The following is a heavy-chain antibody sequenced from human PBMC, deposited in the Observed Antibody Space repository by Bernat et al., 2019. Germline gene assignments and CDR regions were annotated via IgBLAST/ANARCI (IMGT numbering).Heavy chain of an antibody. J-gene: IGHJ4*02. D-gene: IGHD6-6*01. Sequence: QVQLVESGGGVVQPGGSLRLSCAASGFTFSSYGIHWVRQAPGKGREGVAFIRYDGSNKYYADSVKGRFTISRDNSKNTLYLQMNSLRAEDTAVYYCAKDYPVGYSSSGYYFDYWGQGTLVTVSS. V-gene: IGHV3-30*02. CDR2: IRYDGSNK. CDR1: GFTFSSYG. CDR3: AKDYPVGYSSSGYYFDY.